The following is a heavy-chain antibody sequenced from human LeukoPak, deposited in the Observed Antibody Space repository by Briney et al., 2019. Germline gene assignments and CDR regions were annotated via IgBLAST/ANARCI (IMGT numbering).Heavy chain of an antibody. CDR3: AKVLSSSWGYFGF. CDR2: IRNDGGDK. CDR1: GFTFSSYG. V-gene: IGHV3-30*02. J-gene: IGHJ4*02. Sequence: PGGSLRLSCAASGFTFSSYGMHWVRQAPGKGLEWVAFIRNDGGDKYYADSVKGRFTISRDNSKNTLYLQMNSLRAGDTAVYYCAKVLSSSWGYFGFWGQGTLVTVSS. D-gene: IGHD6-13*01.